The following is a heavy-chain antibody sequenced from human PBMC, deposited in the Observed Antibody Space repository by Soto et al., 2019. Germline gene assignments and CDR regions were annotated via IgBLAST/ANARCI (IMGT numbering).Heavy chain of an antibody. CDR2: IKSKTDGGTT. J-gene: IGHJ5*02. CDR1: GSTFSNAW. V-gene: IGHV3-15*01. Sequence: GGSLRLSCAASGSTFSNAWMSWVRQAPGKGLEWVGRIKSKTDGGTTDYAAPVKGRFTISRDDSKNTLYLQMNSLKTEETAVYYCTTDRSAHCSSTSCYEVWFDPWGQGTLVTVSS. CDR3: TTDRSAHCSSTSCYEVWFDP. D-gene: IGHD2-2*01.